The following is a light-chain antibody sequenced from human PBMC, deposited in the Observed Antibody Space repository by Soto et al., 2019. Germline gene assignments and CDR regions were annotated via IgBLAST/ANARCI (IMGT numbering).Light chain of an antibody. J-gene: IGKJ4*01. CDR2: GAS. V-gene: IGKV3-20*01. CDR1: QSVSSSY. CDR3: QQYGSSPLT. Sequence: EIVLTQSPGTLSLSPGDRATLSCRASQSVSSSYLAWYQQKPGQAPRIIIYGASSRATGIPDRFSGSGSGTDFTLTISRLEPEDVAVYYCQQYGSSPLTLGGGTKVDIK.